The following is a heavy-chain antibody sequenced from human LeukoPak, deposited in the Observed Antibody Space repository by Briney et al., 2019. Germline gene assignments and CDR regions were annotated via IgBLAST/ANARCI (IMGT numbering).Heavy chain of an antibody. CDR2: IKQDGSEK. CDR3: ATEGIMGGGAHFDY. V-gene: IGHV3-7*01. Sequence: GGSLRLSCAASGFTFSSYWMSWVRQAPGKGLEWVANIKQDGSEKYYVDSVKGRFTISRDNAKSSLHLQMNSVRVEDTAVYYCATEGIMGGGAHFDYWGQGTLVTVSS. CDR1: GFTFSSYW. J-gene: IGHJ4*02. D-gene: IGHD1-26*01.